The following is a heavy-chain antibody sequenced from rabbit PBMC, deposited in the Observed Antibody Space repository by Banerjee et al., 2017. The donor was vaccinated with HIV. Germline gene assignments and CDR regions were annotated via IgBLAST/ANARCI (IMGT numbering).Heavy chain of an antibody. CDR1: GFTLSSYW. V-gene: IGHV1S45*01. Sequence: QEQLKETGGGLVQPGGSLTLSCTASGFTLSSYWMWWVRQAPGKGLEWIACINTSSGNTVYATWAKGRFTISRTSSTTVALQMTSLTAADTATYFCARDLAGVIGWNFSLWGPGTLVTVS. CDR2: INTSSGNT. CDR3: ARDLAGVIGWNFSL. D-gene: IGHD4-1*01. J-gene: IGHJ4*01.